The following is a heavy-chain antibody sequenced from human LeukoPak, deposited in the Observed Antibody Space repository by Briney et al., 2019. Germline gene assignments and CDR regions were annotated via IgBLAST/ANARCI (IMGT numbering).Heavy chain of an antibody. V-gene: IGHV4-34*01. J-gene: IGHJ4*02. CDR2: INHSGST. CDR3: ARRSSSGWSGPDY. D-gene: IGHD6-19*01. Sequence: SETLSLTCAVYGGSFSGYYWSWIRQPPGKGLEWIGEINHSGSTNYNPSLKSRVTISVDTSKNQFSLKLSSVTAADTAMYYCARRSSSGWSGPDYWGQGTLVTVSS. CDR1: GGSFSGYY.